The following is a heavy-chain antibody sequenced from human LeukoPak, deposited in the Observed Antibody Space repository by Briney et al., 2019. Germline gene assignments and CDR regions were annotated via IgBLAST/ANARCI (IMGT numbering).Heavy chain of an antibody. V-gene: IGHV3-7*01. CDR3: AKDQMVGQWPTNFDY. J-gene: IGHJ4*02. CDR1: GFTFSTYW. CDR2: IKQDGSET. D-gene: IGHD6-19*01. Sequence: GGSLRLSCAASGFTFSTYWMNWVRQAPGKGLEWVANIKQDGSETYYMDSVKGRFTISRDNAKNSLYLQMNSLRAEDTAVYYCAKDQMVGQWPTNFDYWGQGTLVTVSP.